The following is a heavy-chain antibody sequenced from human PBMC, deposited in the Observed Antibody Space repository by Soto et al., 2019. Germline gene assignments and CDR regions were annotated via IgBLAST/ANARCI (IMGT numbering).Heavy chain of an antibody. CDR1: GYALAELS. D-gene: IGHD4-17*01. J-gene: IGHJ5*02. Sequence: APGKVSSKVSGYALAELSMHCVRQAPGKGLEWMGGFDPEDGETIYAQKFQGRVTMTEDTSTDTAYMELSSLRSEDTAVYYCARGIKYGDYSRWFDPWGPGTLVTVS. CDR2: FDPEDGET. V-gene: IGHV1-24*01. CDR3: ARGIKYGDYSRWFDP.